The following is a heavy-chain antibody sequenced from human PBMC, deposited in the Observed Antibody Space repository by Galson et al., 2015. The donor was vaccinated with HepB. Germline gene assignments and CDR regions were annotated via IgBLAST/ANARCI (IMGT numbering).Heavy chain of an antibody. CDR2: IAYDSREK. CDR3: ARAIRMPGTPENGFDV. V-gene: IGHV3-30*04. Sequence: SLRLSCAASGFTLSTYAMHWVRQAPGRGLDWVGVIAYDSREKYFADSVKGRFTISRDNSESTLYLQMNSLRPEDTAVYYCARAIRMPGTPENGFDVWGHGTMVTVSS. J-gene: IGHJ3*01. D-gene: IGHD6-13*01. CDR1: GFTLSTYA.